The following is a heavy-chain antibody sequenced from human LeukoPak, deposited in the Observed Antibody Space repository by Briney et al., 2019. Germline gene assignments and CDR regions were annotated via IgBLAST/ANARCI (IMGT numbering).Heavy chain of an antibody. Sequence: SVKASCKASGGTFSSYAISWVRQAPGQGLEWMGRIIPILGIANYAQKFQGRVTITADKSTSTAYMELSSLRSEDTAVYYCARNLPGPGWTTWYYFDYWGQGTLVTVSS. CDR1: GGTFSSYA. D-gene: IGHD2/OR15-2a*01. CDR3: ARNLPGPGWTTWYYFDY. V-gene: IGHV1-69*04. CDR2: IIPILGIA. J-gene: IGHJ4*02.